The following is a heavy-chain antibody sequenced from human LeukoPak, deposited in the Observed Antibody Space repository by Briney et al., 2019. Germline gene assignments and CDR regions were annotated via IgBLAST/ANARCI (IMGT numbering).Heavy chain of an antibody. CDR3: ARGGFCSGPTCYSLWF. V-gene: IGHV4-38-2*01. J-gene: IGHJ4*02. CDR1: GSSISSGNY. Sequence: SETLSLTCGVSGSSISSGNYWGWIRQPPGQGLEWSGTIYHSGNTYYNPSLKSRVTLSVDTSKNQFSLNLNSVTAADTAVYFCARGGFCSGPTCYSLWFWGPGTLVTVSS. D-gene: IGHD2-15*01. CDR2: IYHSGNT.